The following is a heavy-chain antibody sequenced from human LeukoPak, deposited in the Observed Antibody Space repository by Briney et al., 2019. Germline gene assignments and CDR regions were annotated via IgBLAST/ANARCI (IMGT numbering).Heavy chain of an antibody. V-gene: IGHV3-21*01. Sequence: GGSLRLSCTASGFTFSSYSMNWVRQAPGKGLEWVSSISTSGTHIYYADSVRGRFTISRDNAKNSLFLQMNSLRAEDTAVYYCARAVIDTVTTNYFDYWGQGTLVTVSS. J-gene: IGHJ4*02. CDR2: ISTSGTHI. CDR3: ARAVIDTVTTNYFDY. D-gene: IGHD4-17*01. CDR1: GFTFSSYS.